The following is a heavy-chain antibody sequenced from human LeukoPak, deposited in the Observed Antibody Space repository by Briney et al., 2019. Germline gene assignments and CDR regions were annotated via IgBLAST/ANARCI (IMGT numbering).Heavy chain of an antibody. V-gene: IGHV3-33*01. Sequence: GGSLRLSCAESGFTFSSYGVHWVRQAPGKGLEWVAVIWYDGSNKYYADSVKGRFTTSRDNSKNTMYLQMNSLRAEDTAVYYCARVPSGTLNLDPYFDYWGQGTLVTVSS. D-gene: IGHD1-1*01. CDR3: ARVPSGTLNLDPYFDY. CDR2: IWYDGSNK. CDR1: GFTFSSYG. J-gene: IGHJ4*02.